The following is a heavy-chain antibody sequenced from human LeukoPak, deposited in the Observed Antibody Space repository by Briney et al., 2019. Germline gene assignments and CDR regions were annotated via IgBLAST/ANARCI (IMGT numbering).Heavy chain of an antibody. CDR1: GYTLTELS. J-gene: IGHJ5*02. D-gene: IGHD3-10*01. V-gene: IGHV1-46*01. CDR2: INPSGGST. CDR3: ARGRIRGVTANFFDP. Sequence: PEASVKVSCKVSGYTLTELSMHWVRQAPGQGLEYMGVINPSGGSTSYAQKFQGRVTMTRDMSTSTVYMELSSLRSEDTAVYYCARGRIRGVTANFFDPWGQGTLVTVSS.